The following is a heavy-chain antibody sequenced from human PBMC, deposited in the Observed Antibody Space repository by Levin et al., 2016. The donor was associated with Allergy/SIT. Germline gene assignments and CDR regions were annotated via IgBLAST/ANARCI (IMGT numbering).Heavy chain of an antibody. CDR3: AKDNNYNWFDP. J-gene: IGHJ5*02. V-gene: IGHV4-61*01. D-gene: IGHD2-15*01. CDR1: GGSVNSDSSY. CDR2: FHISGTT. Sequence: SETLSLTCTVSGGSVNSDSSYWTWIRQPPGKGLEWIGFFHISGTTNYNPSLKGRVTISLGPLLNQFSLTLTSVTAADTAVYFCAKDNNYNWFDPWGQGTLVTVSS.